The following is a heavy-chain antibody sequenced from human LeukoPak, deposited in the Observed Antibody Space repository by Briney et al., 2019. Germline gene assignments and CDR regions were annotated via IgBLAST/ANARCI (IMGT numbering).Heavy chain of an antibody. CDR2: IGTAGDP. V-gene: IGHV3-13*05. CDR1: GFTFSTYD. D-gene: IGHD2-2*01. CDR3: ARAPPYCSSTSCSYWYFDL. J-gene: IGHJ2*01. Sequence: GGSLRLSCAASGFTFSTYDMHWVRQATGKGLEWVSAIGTAGDPYYSGSVKGRFTISRENAKNSLYLQMNSLRVGDTAVYYCARAPPYCSSTSCSYWYFDLWGRGTLATVSS.